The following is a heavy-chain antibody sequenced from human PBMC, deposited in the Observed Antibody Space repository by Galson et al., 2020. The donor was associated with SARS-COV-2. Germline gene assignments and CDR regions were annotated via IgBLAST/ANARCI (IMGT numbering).Heavy chain of an antibody. V-gene: IGHV4-39*01. CDR2: IYYSGST. J-gene: IGHJ4*02. D-gene: IGHD2-15*01. CDR1: CGSISSSSYY. Sequence: LETLSLTCTVSCGSISSSSYYWGWIRQPPGKGLEWIGSIYYSGSTYYNPSLKSRVTISVDTSKNQFSLKLSSVTAADTAVYYCARHLRLGVVVAAKGYFDYWGQGTLVTVSS. CDR3: ARHLRLGVVVAAKGYFDY.